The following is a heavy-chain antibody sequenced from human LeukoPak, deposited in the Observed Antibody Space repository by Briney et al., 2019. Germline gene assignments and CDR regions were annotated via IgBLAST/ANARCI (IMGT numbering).Heavy chain of an antibody. V-gene: IGHV3-11*03. CDR2: ISSFSNFR. J-gene: IGHJ4*02. CDR3: ARPTIAAAGNFEY. Sequence: GGSLRLSCAASGFTFSDYYMSWIRQAPGKGLEWVSHISSFSNFRSYADSVKGRFTISRDNAKNSLYPQVNSLRAEDTAVYYCARPTIAAAGNFEYWGQGTLVTVSS. D-gene: IGHD6-13*01. CDR1: GFTFSDYY.